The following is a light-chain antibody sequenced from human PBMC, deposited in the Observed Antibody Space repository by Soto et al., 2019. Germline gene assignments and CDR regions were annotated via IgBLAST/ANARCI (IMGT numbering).Light chain of an antibody. CDR1: QSVSSY. V-gene: IGKV3-11*01. J-gene: IGKJ5*01. Sequence: DIVLTQSSATLSLSPGERATLSCRASQSVSSYLAWYQQKPGQAPRLLIYDASNRATGIPARFSGSGSGTDFTLTISSLEPEDFAVYYCQQRSNRPITFGQGTRLETK. CDR3: QQRSNRPIT. CDR2: DAS.